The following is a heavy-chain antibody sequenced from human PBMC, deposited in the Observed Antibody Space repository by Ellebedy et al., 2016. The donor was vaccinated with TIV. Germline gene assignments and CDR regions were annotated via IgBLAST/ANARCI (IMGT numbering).Heavy chain of an antibody. Sequence: GESLKISCAASGFTVSGDYMSWVRQAPGKGLEWVSIMDAGGNTHYPDPVKGRFTVSRDNSKNTLYLQMNSLRAEDTAVYYCARDHPGSWLPHGDKFDYWGQGTLVTVSS. D-gene: IGHD5-24*01. CDR2: MDAGGNT. CDR1: GFTVSGDY. V-gene: IGHV3-53*01. CDR3: ARDHPGSWLPHGDKFDY. J-gene: IGHJ4*01.